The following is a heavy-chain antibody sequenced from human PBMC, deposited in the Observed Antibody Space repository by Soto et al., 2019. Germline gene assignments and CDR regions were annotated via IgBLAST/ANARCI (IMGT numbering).Heavy chain of an antibody. J-gene: IGHJ4*02. Sequence: EVQLVESGGGLVQPGGSLRLSCAASGFTFDDYAMHWVRQAPGTGLEWVSGISWNSGSIGYADSVKGRFTISRDNAKNSLYLPMNSLRAEDTALYYCAKDRGLVLSFYFDYWGQGTLVTVSS. CDR2: ISWNSGSI. CDR3: AKDRGLVLSFYFDY. V-gene: IGHV3-9*01. D-gene: IGHD6-19*01. CDR1: GFTFDDYA.